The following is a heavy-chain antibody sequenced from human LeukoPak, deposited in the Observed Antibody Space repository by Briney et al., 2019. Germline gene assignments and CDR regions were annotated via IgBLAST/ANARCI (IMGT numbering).Heavy chain of an antibody. CDR1: GGTFSSYA. V-gene: IGHV1-69*13. D-gene: IGHD3-3*01. Sequence: SVKVSCKASGGTFSSYAISWVRQAPGQGLEWMGGIIPIFGTANYAQKFQGRVTITADESTSTAYMELSSLRSEDTAVYYCAINNYDFWSGYLLFDYWGQGTLVTVSS. CDR2: IIPIFGTA. J-gene: IGHJ4*02. CDR3: AINNYDFWSGYLLFDY.